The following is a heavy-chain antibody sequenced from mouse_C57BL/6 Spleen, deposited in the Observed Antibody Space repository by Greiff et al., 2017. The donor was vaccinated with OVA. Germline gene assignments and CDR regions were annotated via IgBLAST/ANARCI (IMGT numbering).Heavy chain of an antibody. CDR2: INPNDGTT. J-gene: IGHJ4*01. D-gene: IGHD1-2*01. V-gene: IGHV1-39*01. CDR1: GYTFTDYN. CDR3: ARGVTAPYAMDY. Sequence: EVKLMESGPEPVKPGASVKISCKASGYTFTDYNMNWVKQSNGKSLEWIGVINPNDGTTSYNQKFKGKATLTVDQSSSTAYMQLNSLTSEDSAVYYCARGVTAPYAMDYWGQGTSVTVSS.